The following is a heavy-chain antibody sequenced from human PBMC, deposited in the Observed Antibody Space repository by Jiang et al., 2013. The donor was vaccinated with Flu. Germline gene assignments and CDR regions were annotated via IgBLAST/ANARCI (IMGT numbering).Heavy chain of an antibody. CDR2: TYYRSKWYN. D-gene: IGHD1-14*01. CDR1: AT. Sequence: ATWNWIRQSPSRGLEWLGRTYYRSKWYNAYAVSVKSRITINPDTSKNQFSLQLNSVTPEDTAVYYCARGPGQLVPWGQGTLVTVSS. V-gene: IGHV6-1*01. CDR3: ARGPGQLVP. J-gene: IGHJ5*02.